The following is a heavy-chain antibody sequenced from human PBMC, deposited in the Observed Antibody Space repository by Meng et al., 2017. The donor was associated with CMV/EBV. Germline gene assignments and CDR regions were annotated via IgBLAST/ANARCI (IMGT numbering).Heavy chain of an antibody. V-gene: IGHV1-8*03. CDR2: MNPNSGNT. D-gene: IGHD6-13*01. CDR1: GYTFTSYD. CDR3: ARSLGARRTGIAAAGFDY. J-gene: IGHJ4*02. Sequence: ASVKVSCKASGYTFTSYDINWVRQATGQGLEWMGWMNPNSGNTGYAQKFQGRVTITRNTSISKAYMELSSLRSEDTAVYYCARSLGARRTGIAAAGFDYWGQGTLVTVSS.